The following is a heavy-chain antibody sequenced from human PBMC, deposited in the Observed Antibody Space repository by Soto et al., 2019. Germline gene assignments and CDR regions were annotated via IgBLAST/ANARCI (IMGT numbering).Heavy chain of an antibody. Sequence: VGSLRLSCAASGFTFTRYAMHWVRQAPGKGLEWVAVISYDGSTKYYADSVKGRFTISRDNSKNTVYLQMKSLRGEDTAVYYCARYTLSEYSSFWGQGTLVTVSS. CDR2: ISYDGSTK. V-gene: IGHV3-30-3*01. CDR1: GFTFTRYA. J-gene: IGHJ4*02. D-gene: IGHD6-6*01. CDR3: ARYTLSEYSSF.